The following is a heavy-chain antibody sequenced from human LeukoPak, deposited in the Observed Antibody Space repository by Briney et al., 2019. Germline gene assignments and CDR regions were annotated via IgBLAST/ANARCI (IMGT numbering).Heavy chain of an antibody. Sequence: GGSLRLSCAASGFTFSSYEMNWVRQAPGKGLEWVSSISRSGDYIYYADSVKGRFTISRDNAKNSLYLQMNSLRAEDTALYYCASDSSWFLNDFDIWGQGTMITVSS. J-gene: IGHJ3*02. CDR2: ISRSGDYI. CDR1: GFTFSSYE. V-gene: IGHV3-48*03. D-gene: IGHD6-13*01. CDR3: ASDSSWFLNDFDI.